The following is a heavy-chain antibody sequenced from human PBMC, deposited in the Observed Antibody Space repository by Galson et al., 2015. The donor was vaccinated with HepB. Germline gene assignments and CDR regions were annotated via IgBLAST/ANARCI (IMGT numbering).Heavy chain of an antibody. D-gene: IGHD6-13*01. V-gene: IGHV6-1*01. CDR2: TYYRSKWSN. J-gene: IGHJ4*02. CDR3: ARGIRSSWYLGGY. CDR1: GDSVSSVSAT. Sequence: CAISGDSVSSVSATWNWFRQSPSRGLEWLGRTYYRSKWSNDYAVSVKRRITINPDTSKNQFSLQLNSVTPEDTAVYFCARGIRSSWYLGGYWGQGTLVTVSS.